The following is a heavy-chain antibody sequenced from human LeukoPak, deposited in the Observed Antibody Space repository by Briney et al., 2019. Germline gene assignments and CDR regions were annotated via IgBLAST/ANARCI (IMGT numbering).Heavy chain of an antibody. J-gene: IGHJ4*02. CDR1: GYTFIDQF. Sequence: GASVKVSCKATGYTFIDQFMHWVRQAPGQGPECMGWINPNSGDTTFSQKFQGRVTITTDTASSTAYMELSELDSHDTAVYFCTTGAYHFFDHWGQGTLVTVSS. V-gene: IGHV1-2*02. CDR2: INPNSGDT. D-gene: IGHD2/OR15-2a*01. CDR3: TTGAYHFFDH.